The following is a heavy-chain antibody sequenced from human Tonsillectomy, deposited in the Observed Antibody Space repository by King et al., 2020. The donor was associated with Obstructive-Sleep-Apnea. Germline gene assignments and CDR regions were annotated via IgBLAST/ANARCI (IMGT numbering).Heavy chain of an antibody. J-gene: IGHJ5*02. V-gene: IGHV1-2*02. CDR1: GYTFTDYY. CDR2: INPNNGGT. CDR3: TRGGYYAILPGYYSVDNWFDP. Sequence: QLVQSGAEVKKPGASVKVSCKASGYTFTDYYIHWVRQAPGQGLEWMGWINPNNGGTNYAQKFQGRVTMTRDTSISTAYMELSRLRSDDTAVFYCTRGGYYAILPGYYSVDNWFDPWGQGTLVTVSS. D-gene: IGHD3-9*01.